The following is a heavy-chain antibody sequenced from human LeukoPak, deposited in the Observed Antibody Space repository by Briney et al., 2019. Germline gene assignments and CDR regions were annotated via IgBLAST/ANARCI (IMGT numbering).Heavy chain of an antibody. J-gene: IGHJ3*02. V-gene: IGHV1-69*13. CDR2: IIPIFGTA. CDR3: ARGYSLDAFDI. Sequence: VASVKVSCKASGGTFSSYAISWVRQAPGQGLEWMGGIIPIFGTANYAQKFQGRVTITADESTSTAYMELSSLRSEDTAVYYCARGYSLDAFDIWGQGTMVTVSS. CDR1: GGTFSSYA. D-gene: IGHD2-15*01.